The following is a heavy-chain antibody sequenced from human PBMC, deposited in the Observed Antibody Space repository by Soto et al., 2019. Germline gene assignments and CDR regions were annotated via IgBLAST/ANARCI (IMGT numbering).Heavy chain of an antibody. J-gene: IGHJ4*02. D-gene: IGHD2-15*01. CDR3: AIQKVDASDY. V-gene: IGHV1-8*01. Sequence: QVQLLQSGAEVKKPGASVKVSCKASGYTFTSSDINLVRQATGHWLEWMGWMNPNSGNTGYAQKFQGRVTMTRHTSISTAYMELSSLRSEDTAVDYCAIQKVDASDYWGQGTLVTVSS. CDR1: GYTFTSSD. CDR2: MNPNSGNT.